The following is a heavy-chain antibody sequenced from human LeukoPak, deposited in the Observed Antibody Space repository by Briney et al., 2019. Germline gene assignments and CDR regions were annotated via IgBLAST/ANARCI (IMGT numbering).Heavy chain of an antibody. Sequence: ASVKVSCKASGYTFTGYYIHWLRQAPGQGLEWMGWINPNSGGTNFAQKFQGRDTMTRDTSISTAYMELSRLRSDDTAVYFCARDGGLDYWGQGTLVTVSS. J-gene: IGHJ4*02. D-gene: IGHD2-15*01. V-gene: IGHV1-2*02. CDR2: INPNSGGT. CDR3: ARDGGLDY. CDR1: GYTFTGYY.